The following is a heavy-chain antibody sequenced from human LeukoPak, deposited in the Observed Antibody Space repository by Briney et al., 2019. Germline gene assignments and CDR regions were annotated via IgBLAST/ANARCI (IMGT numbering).Heavy chain of an antibody. CDR1: GGSFSGYY. CDR2: INHSGST. J-gene: IGHJ3*02. V-gene: IGHV4-34*01. CDR3: ARDEAHPNTYYYGSGSYYARLDI. D-gene: IGHD3-10*01. Sequence: PSETLSLTCAVYGGSFSGYYWSWIRQPPGKGLEWIGEINHSGSTNYNPPLKSRVTISVDTSKNQFSLKLSSVTAADTAVYYCARDEAHPNTYYYGSGSYYARLDIWGQGTMVTVSS.